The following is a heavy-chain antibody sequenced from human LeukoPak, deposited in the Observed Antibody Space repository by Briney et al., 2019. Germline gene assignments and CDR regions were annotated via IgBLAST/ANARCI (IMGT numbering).Heavy chain of an antibody. V-gene: IGHV1-18*01. Sequence: GASVKVSCKASGYTFTSYGISWVRQAPGQGLEWMGWISAYNGNTNYAQKLQGRVTMTTDTSTSTAYMELRSLRSDDTAVYYCARDIRGYYYGSGSQAWYFDLWGRSTLVTVSS. D-gene: IGHD3-10*01. CDR3: ARDIRGYYYGSGSQAWYFDL. CDR1: GYTFTSYG. CDR2: ISAYNGNT. J-gene: IGHJ2*01.